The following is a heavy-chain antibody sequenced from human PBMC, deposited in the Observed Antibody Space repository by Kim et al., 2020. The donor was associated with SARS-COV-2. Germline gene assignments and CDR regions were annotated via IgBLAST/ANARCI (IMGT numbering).Heavy chain of an antibody. D-gene: IGHD3-22*01. CDR2: ISWNSGSI. CDR1: GFTFDDYA. CDR3: AKRRDYYDSSGTDAFDI. Sequence: GGSLRLSCAASGFTFDDYAMHWVRQAPGKGLEWVSGISWNSGSIGYADSVKGRFTISRDNAKNSLYLQMNSLRAEDTALYYCAKRRDYYDSSGTDAFDI. V-gene: IGHV3-9*01. J-gene: IGHJ3*02.